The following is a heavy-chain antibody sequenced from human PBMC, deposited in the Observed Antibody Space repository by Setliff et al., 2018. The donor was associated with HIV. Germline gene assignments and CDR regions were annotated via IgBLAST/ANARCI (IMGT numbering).Heavy chain of an antibody. CDR2: ISSSSSYI. Sequence: GGSLRLSCAASGFTFSNYWMSWVRQTPGKGLEWVSSISSSSSYIYYADSVKGRFAISRDNSKNTLYLQMNSLRAEDTAVYYCAKTPLYWGQGTLVTVSS. V-gene: IGHV3-21*04. CDR3: AKTPLY. J-gene: IGHJ4*02. CDR1: GFTFSNYW.